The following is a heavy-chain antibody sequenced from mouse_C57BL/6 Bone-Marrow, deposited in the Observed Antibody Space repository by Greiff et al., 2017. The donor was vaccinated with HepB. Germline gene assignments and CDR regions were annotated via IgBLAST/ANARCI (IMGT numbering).Heavy chain of an antibody. D-gene: IGHD2-1*01. CDR1: GFSFNTYA. CDR2: IRSKSNNYAT. CDR3: VRDYGNYVRYYAMDY. J-gene: IGHJ4*01. Sequence: EVMLVESGGGLVQPKGSLKLSCAASGFSFNTYAMNWVRQAPGKGLEWVARIRSKSNNYATYYADSVKDRFTISRDDSESMLYLQMNNLKTEDTAMYYCVRDYGNYVRYYAMDYWGQGTSVTVSS. V-gene: IGHV10-1*01.